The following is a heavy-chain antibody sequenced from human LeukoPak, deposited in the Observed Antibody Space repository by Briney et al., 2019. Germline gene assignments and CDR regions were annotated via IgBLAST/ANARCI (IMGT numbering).Heavy chain of an antibody. D-gene: IGHD4-17*01. J-gene: IGHJ5*02. CDR3: ARDVHGDYGSGWFDP. CDR2: IMPLFGTA. CDR1: GGTFNNSA. Sequence: SVKVSCKTSGGTFNNSAISWVRQAPGQGLEWLGGIMPLFGTAGYAQKFQGRVTITKDESTRTVYLELTTLTSDDTAVYYCARDVHGDYGSGWFDPWGQGTLVSVSS. V-gene: IGHV1-69*05.